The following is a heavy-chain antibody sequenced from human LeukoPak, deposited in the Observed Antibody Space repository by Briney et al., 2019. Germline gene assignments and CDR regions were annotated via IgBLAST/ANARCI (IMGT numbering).Heavy chain of an antibody. D-gene: IGHD3-10*01. V-gene: IGHV1-18*01. J-gene: IGHJ5*02. Sequence: ASVKVSCKASGYTFTNYGITWVRQSPGQGLEWMGWISIYTGDTKYAQKNQGRVTMTADTSTNTVFMELRSLRSDDTAVYYCARESASWSDFDPWGQGTLVTVSS. CDR2: ISIYTGDT. CDR3: ARESASWSDFDP. CDR1: GYTFTNYG.